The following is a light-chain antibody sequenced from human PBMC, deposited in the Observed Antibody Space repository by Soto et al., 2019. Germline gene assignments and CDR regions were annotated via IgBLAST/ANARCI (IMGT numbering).Light chain of an antibody. CDR1: QGIARY. J-gene: IGKJ4*01. CDR2: SAS. V-gene: IGKV1-9*01. Sequence: DIQLTHSPTFLYASVGDRVTITCRASQGIARYLGWHQQKPGTAPKLLIYSASTLQSGVPSRFSGSGSGTEFTLTISSLQAEDLATYYCLQLKSYPLTFGGGTKVEI. CDR3: LQLKSYPLT.